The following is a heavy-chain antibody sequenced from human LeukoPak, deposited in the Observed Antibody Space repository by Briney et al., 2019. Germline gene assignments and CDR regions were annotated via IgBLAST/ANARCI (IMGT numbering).Heavy chain of an antibody. Sequence: GGSLRLSCAASRFTFSNYWITWVRRAPGKGLEWVANINQDGSERYYVDSVKGRFTISRDNAKSSLYLQMNSLRAEDTAVYYCARDNYDSSTPYYFDYWGQETLVTVSS. V-gene: IGHV3-7*01. J-gene: IGHJ4*02. CDR2: INQDGSER. CDR3: ARDNYDSSTPYYFDY. D-gene: IGHD3-22*01. CDR1: RFTFSNYW.